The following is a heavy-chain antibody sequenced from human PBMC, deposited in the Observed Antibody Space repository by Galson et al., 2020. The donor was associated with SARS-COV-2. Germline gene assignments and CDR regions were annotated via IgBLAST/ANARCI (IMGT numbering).Heavy chain of an antibody. J-gene: IGHJ4*02. V-gene: IGHV3-23*01. D-gene: IGHD3-9*01. Sequence: GESLKISCAASGFTFSSYAMSWVRQAPGKGLEWVSAISGSGGSTYYADSVKGRFTISRDNSKNTLYLQMNSLRAEDTAVYYCAKEVTGYDILNGYLYWGQGTLVTVSS. CDR2: ISGSGGST. CDR3: AKEVTGYDILNGYLY. CDR1: GFTFSSYA.